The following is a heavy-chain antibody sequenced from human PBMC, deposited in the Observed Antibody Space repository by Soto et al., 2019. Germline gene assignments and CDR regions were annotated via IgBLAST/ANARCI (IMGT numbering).Heavy chain of an antibody. J-gene: IGHJ4*02. V-gene: IGHV3-23*01. Sequence: GGSLRLSCAASGFPFSSYAMNWVRQPPGKGLEWVSAISGGGGSTYYADSVKGRFTISRDNSKNTLYLQMNSLRAEDTAVYYCAKDAQAVARSEIDYWGQGTLVTVPQ. CDR3: AKDAQAVARSEIDY. CDR1: GFPFSSYA. CDR2: ISGGGGST. D-gene: IGHD6-19*01.